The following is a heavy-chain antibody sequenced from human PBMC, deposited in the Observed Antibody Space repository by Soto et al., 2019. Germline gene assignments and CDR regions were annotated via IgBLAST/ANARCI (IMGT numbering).Heavy chain of an antibody. Sequence: GWSLRLSCAASGFTFSDYYMSWIRQAPGKGLEWVSYISSSGSTIYYADSVKGRFTISRDNAKNSLYLQMNSLRAEDTAVYYCARAIFGVVIPPDPYFDYWGQGTLVTVSS. D-gene: IGHD3-3*01. CDR1: GFTFSDYY. J-gene: IGHJ4*02. V-gene: IGHV3-11*01. CDR2: ISSSGSTI. CDR3: ARAIFGVVIPPDPYFDY.